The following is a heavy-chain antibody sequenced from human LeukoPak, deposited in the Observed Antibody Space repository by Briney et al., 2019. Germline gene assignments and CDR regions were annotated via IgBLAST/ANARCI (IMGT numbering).Heavy chain of an antibody. V-gene: IGHV1-2*06. J-gene: IGHJ4*02. Sequence: ASVKVSCKASGYTFTGDYMHWVRQAPGQGLEWMGRINPNSGGTNYAQKFQGRVTMTRDTSISTAYMELSRLRSDDTAVCYCARYCSGGSCEAFDYWGQGTLVTVSS. CDR2: INPNSGGT. CDR1: GYTFTGDY. CDR3: ARYCSGGSCEAFDY. D-gene: IGHD2-15*01.